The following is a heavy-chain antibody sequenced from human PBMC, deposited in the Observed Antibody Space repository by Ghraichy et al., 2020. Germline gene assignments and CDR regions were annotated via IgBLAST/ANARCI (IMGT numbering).Heavy chain of an antibody. D-gene: IGHD3-22*01. J-gene: IGHJ6*02. CDR1: GITFSRYG. Sequence: SLRLSCAASGITFSRYGMHWVRQAPGKGLEWLAVTSYDGSNNYYADSVKGRFTISRDNSKNTLYLQMNSLRAEDTAVYFCAKERDTSGYYSFRGDYYGMDVWGQGTTVTVSS. CDR2: TSYDGSNN. CDR3: AKERDTSGYYSFRGDYYGMDV. V-gene: IGHV3-30*18.